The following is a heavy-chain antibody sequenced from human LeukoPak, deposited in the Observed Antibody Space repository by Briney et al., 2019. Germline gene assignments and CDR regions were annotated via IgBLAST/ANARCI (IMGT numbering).Heavy chain of an antibody. J-gene: IGHJ4*02. CDR2: INHSGST. V-gene: IGHV4-34*01. CDR3: ARGRLGTKRLFDY. Sequence: SETLSLTCAVYGGSFSGYYWSWIRQPPGKGLEWIGEINHSGSTNYNPSLKSRVTISVDTSKNQFSLKLSSVTAADTAVYYCARGRLGTKRLFDYWGQGTLVTVSS. CDR1: GGSFSGYY. D-gene: IGHD1-14*01.